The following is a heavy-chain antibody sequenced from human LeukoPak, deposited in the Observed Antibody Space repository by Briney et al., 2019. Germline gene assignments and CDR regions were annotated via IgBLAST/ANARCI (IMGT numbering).Heavy chain of an antibody. D-gene: IGHD3-22*01. J-gene: IGHJ4*02. V-gene: IGHV5-51*01. Sequence: GESLKISCTASGYSFASSWIAWVRQMPGKGLEWMGIIFPDDSNTGYNPSFQGQVTMSADKSVSTAYLQWSSLKASDTAMYYCARVNYYDSSGYYGDYWGQGTLVTVSS. CDR2: IFPDDSNT. CDR3: ARVNYYDSSGYYGDY. CDR1: GYSFASSW.